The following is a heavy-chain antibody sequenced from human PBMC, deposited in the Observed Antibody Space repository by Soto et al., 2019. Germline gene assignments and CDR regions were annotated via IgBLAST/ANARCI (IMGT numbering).Heavy chain of an antibody. CDR3: CRGFYGYDY. V-gene: IGHV3-15*04. CDR1: GFTFSSYA. Sequence: PGGSLRLSCAASGFTFSSYAMSWVRQAPGKGLEWVGRIESKTDGGTTDYAAPVKGRFSISRDDSKNTVYLQMSGLKTEDTAVYYCCRGFYGYDYWGQGTLVTVSS. D-gene: IGHD5-18*01. CDR2: IESKTDGGTT. J-gene: IGHJ4*02.